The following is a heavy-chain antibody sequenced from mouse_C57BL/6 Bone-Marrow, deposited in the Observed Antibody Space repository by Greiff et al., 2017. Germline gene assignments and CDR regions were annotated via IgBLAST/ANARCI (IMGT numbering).Heavy chain of an antibody. CDR2: IDPSDSYT. J-gene: IGHJ2*01. CDR3: ARGLKPQYFDY. CDR1: GYTFTSYG. D-gene: IGHD1-3*01. V-gene: IGHV1-69*01. Sequence: QVQLQQSGAELARPGASVKLSCKASGYTFTSYGISWVKQRPGPGLEWIGEIDPSDSYTNYNQKFKGKSTLTVDKSSRPAYMQLSSLTAEVSAVYYCARGLKPQYFDYWGQGTTLTVSS.